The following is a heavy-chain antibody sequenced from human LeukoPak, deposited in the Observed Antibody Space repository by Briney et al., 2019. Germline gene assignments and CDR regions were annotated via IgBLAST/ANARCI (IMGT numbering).Heavy chain of an antibody. V-gene: IGHV3-23*01. CDR2: IRTGATTS. J-gene: IGHJ4*02. CDR1: GFTFSSFA. Sequence: GGSLRLSCAASGFTFSSFAMAWVRQALGKGLEWVSTIRTGATTSYYADSVKGRFTVSRDNSKDTLYLQMNSLRVEDTAVYYCVKGLTAPFNWGQGTLVTVSS. CDR3: VKGLTAPFN. D-gene: IGHD3-16*01.